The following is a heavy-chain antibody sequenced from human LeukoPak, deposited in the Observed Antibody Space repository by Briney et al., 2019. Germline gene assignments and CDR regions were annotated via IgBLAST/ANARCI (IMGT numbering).Heavy chain of an antibody. V-gene: IGHV1-2*02. CDR2: INPNSGGT. Sequence: GASVKVSCKASGYTFTDYFMNWMRQAPGQRLEWMGWINPNSGGTDYSQKFQGRVTMTRDTSISTAYMELSSLRSDDRAVYYCVRDAIAAAGTGGWGQGTLVTVSS. D-gene: IGHD6-13*01. CDR3: VRDAIAAAGTGG. CDR1: GYTFTDYF. J-gene: IGHJ4*02.